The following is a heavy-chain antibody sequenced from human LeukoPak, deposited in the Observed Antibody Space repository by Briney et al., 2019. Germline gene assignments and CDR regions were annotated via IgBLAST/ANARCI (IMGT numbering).Heavy chain of an antibody. Sequence: GASVKVSCKASGYTFTGYYMHWVRQAPGQGLEWMGRINPNGGGTNYAQKFQGRVTMTRDTSISTAYMELSRLRSDDTAVYYCARVGYYDSSGYLQHWGQGTLVTVSS. CDR3: ARVGYYDSSGYLQH. CDR1: GYTFTGYY. J-gene: IGHJ1*01. D-gene: IGHD3-22*01. V-gene: IGHV1-2*06. CDR2: INPNGGGT.